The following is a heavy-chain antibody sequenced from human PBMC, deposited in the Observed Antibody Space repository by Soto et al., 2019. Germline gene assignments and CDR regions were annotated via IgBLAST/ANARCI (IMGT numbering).Heavy chain of an antibody. CDR2: MHSSGGT. V-gene: IGHV4-39*01. CDR1: TGSITSGDYF. D-gene: IGHD2-15*01. CDR3: AGVVVGATRQTGSDH. Sequence: QLLESGPGLVKPSETLSLTCTVSTGSITSGDYFWGWIRQPPGKGLEFIGSMHSSGGTYYSPYLKSRVSISMDKSKNQFSLKLTSVTTADTAVYFCAGVVVGATRQTGSDHWGQGTLVTVS. J-gene: IGHJ4*02.